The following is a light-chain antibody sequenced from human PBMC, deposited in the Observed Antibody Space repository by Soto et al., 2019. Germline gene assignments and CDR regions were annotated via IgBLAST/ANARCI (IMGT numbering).Light chain of an antibody. V-gene: IGLV1-44*01. Sequence: QSVLTQPPSASGTPGQRVTISCSGSSSNIGSNTVTWYQQLPGTAPKLLIYSNNQRPSGVPDRFSGSKSGTSASLAISGLQSEDEADYYCAAWDDSLSGLVFGGGTKLTVL. J-gene: IGLJ3*02. CDR3: AAWDDSLSGLV. CDR2: SNN. CDR1: SSNIGSNT.